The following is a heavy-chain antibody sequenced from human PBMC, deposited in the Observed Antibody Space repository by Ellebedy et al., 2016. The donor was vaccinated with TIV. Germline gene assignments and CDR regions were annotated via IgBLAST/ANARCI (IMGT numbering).Heavy chain of an antibody. D-gene: IGHD3-10*02. V-gene: IGHV1-46*01. CDR2: INTGCGGT. CDR3: ARGLGDLGDYVFMY. Sequence: AASVKVSCKASGYTFTETYIHWVRQAPGQGLEWMGVINTGCGGTVYSQKLQGRVTMTRETSTTTVFLEVSNLGSEDTALYFCARGLGDLGDYVFMYWGQGTLVTVSS. J-gene: IGHJ4*02. CDR1: GYTFTETY.